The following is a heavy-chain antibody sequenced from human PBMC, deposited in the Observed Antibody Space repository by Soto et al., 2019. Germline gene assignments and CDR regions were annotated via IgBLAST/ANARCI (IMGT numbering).Heavy chain of an antibody. CDR2: INPGGGTT. CDR1: GYIFTSYY. J-gene: IGHJ3*02. CDR3: ARGGWLQLDAFDI. D-gene: IGHD5-12*01. Sequence: ASVKVSCKASGYIFTSYYIHWVRQAPGQGLEWMGIINPGGGTTNYAQKFQGRVTMTRDTSTSTVYMEVSSLRSEDTAVYYCARGGWLQLDAFDIWGQGTMVTV. V-gene: IGHV1-46*01.